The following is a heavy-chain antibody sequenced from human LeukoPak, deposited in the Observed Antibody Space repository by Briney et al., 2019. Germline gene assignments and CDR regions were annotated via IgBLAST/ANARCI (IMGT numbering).Heavy chain of an antibody. V-gene: IGHV4-34*01. CDR1: GGSFSGYY. Sequence: SETLSLTCGVYGGSFSGYYWSWIRQPPGKGLEWIGEINHSGTNYNPSLKSRVTISVDTSKNQFSLKLSSVTAADTAVYYCAREFGGGMDVWGQGTTVTVSS. J-gene: IGHJ6*02. CDR2: INHSGT. CDR3: AREFGGGMDV. D-gene: IGHD3-10*01.